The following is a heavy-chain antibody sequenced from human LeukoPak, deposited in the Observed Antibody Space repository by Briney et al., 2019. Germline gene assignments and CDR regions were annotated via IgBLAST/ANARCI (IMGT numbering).Heavy chain of an antibody. V-gene: IGHV1-46*01. CDR1: GYTFTSYY. D-gene: IGHD2-21*02. CDR2: INPSGGST. Sequence: ASVKVSFTASGYTFTSYYMHWVRQAPGQGLEWMGIINPSGGSTSYAQKFQGRVTMTRDTSTSTVYMELSSLRSEDTAVYYCARDGAYCGGDCSGADYWGQGTLVTVSS. CDR3: ARDGAYCGGDCSGADY. J-gene: IGHJ4*02.